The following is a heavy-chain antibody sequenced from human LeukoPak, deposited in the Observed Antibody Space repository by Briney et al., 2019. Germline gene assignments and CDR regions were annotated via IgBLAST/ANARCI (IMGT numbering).Heavy chain of an antibody. CDR2: ISSSSSTI. CDR3: ARDFAVTTFYWFDP. CDR1: GFTFSSYS. D-gene: IGHD2/OR15-2a*01. V-gene: IGHV3-48*01. Sequence: PGGSLRLSCAASGFTFSSYSMNWVRQAPGKGLEWVSSISSSSSTIYYADSVKGRFTISRDNAKNSLYLQMNSLRAEDTAVYYCARDFAVTTFYWFDPWGQGTLVTVSS. J-gene: IGHJ5*02.